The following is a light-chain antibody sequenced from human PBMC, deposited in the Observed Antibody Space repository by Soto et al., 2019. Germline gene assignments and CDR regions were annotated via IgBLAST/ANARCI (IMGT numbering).Light chain of an antibody. J-gene: IGKJ5*01. CDR3: QQYSRAPIT. V-gene: IGKV3-20*01. CDR2: GAS. CDR1: QTISYSY. Sequence: IVLTQPGTLSLSPGERATLSCRASQTISYSYLAWYQQKPGQAPRLLIYGASIRATGIPDRFSGSGSGTDFTLTISRLEPEDSAVYYCQQYSRAPITFGQGTRLEIK.